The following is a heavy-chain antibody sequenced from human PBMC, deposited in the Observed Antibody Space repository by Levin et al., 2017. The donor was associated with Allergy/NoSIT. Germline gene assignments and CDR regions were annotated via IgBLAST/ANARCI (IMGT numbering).Heavy chain of an antibody. J-gene: IGHJ3*01. CDR1: GYKFSNYW. CDR2: MYPADSHT. D-gene: IGHD1-26*01. CDR3: AGKGGEGGTWEYEAFDV. Sequence: GESLKISCQCSGYKFSNYWIAWVRQMPGQGLEWMGIMYPADSHTRYSPSFQGQVTISVDKSISTAYLQWTSLKASDTATYYCAGKGGEGGTWEYEAFDVWGQGTMLTVSS. V-gene: IGHV5-51*01.